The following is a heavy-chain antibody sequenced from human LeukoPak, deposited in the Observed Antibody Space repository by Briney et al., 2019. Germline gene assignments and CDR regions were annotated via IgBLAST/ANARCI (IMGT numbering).Heavy chain of an antibody. Sequence: PGGSLRLSCAASGFTFSSYSMNWVRQAPGKGLEWVSSISSSSSYIYYADSVKGRFTISRDNAKDSLYPQMDSLRAEDTAVYHCARDIEQQLGAYDYWGQGTLVTVSS. V-gene: IGHV3-21*01. CDR1: GFTFSSYS. J-gene: IGHJ4*02. CDR3: ARDIEQQLGAYDY. CDR2: ISSSSSYI. D-gene: IGHD6-13*01.